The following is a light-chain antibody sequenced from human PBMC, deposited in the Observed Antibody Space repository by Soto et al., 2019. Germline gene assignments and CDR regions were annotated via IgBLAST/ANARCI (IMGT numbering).Light chain of an antibody. V-gene: IGKV3-20*01. Sequence: EIVLTQSPGTLSLSPGERATLSCRASQTVTNDYLAWYQQKPGQAPRLLLFGASSRATGIPDRFGGSGSGTDFTLTISSLEPDDFAVDYCQQYGSSPLFTFGPGTKVDFK. CDR3: QQYGSSPLFT. CDR2: GAS. J-gene: IGKJ3*01. CDR1: QTVTNDY.